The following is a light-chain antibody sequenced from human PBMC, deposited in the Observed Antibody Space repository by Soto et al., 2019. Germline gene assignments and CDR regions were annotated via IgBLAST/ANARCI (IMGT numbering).Light chain of an antibody. V-gene: IGKV3-11*01. Sequence: EIVLTQSASTLSLSPGERATVSCGASQSVSSHLAWYQQKRGQAPRLLIYDASSRASGIPARFSGSGSGTDFNLTISSLETEDFAVYYCQQGGNWPLTFGQGTRLEIK. CDR2: DAS. J-gene: IGKJ5*01. CDR3: QQGGNWPLT. CDR1: QSVSSH.